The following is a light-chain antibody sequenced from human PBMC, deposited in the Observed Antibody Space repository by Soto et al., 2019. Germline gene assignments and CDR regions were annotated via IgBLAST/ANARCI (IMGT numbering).Light chain of an antibody. V-gene: IGKV4-1*01. CDR1: QSVLFSTNNKNY. CDR3: PDYYSDPYT. J-gene: IGKJ2*01. Sequence: DIVMTQSPDSLAVSLGERATINCKSSQSVLFSTNNKNYLAWYQQKPGQPPKLLIHWASTRESGVPERFSGSGSWTDLTLTISSLQAEDVAVCDCPDYYSDPYTFGQGTKLEI. CDR2: WAS.